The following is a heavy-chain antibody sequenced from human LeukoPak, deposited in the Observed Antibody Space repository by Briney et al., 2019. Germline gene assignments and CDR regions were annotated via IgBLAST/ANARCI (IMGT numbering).Heavy chain of an antibody. Sequence: GGSLRLSCAASGFTFSTYGLNWVRQAPGKGLEWVSSISNSGDNTDYADSVKGRFTISRDNSKNTLYLQMNSLGVEDTAVYYCAKDRGAAAVETFDCWGQGTLVTVSS. V-gene: IGHV3-23*01. CDR2: ISNSGDNT. CDR3: AKDRGAAAVETFDC. J-gene: IGHJ4*02. CDR1: GFTFSTYG. D-gene: IGHD6-25*01.